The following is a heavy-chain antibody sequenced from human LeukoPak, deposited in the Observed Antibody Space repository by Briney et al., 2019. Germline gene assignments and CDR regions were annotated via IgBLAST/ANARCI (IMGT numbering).Heavy chain of an antibody. V-gene: IGHV4-34*01. D-gene: IGHD4-23*01. CDR2: INHSGST. J-gene: IGHJ4*02. CDR1: GLSFSSYY. CDR3: ASRRPRRRPGGD. Sequence: SESLSLTCAAYGLSFSSYYRSWIRQPPGKGLEWVSEINHSGSTYYTPSLKSRFTISIDTSKNTFSVKLSEVTGADTAVYYCASRRPRRRPGGDWGQGTLDTVSS.